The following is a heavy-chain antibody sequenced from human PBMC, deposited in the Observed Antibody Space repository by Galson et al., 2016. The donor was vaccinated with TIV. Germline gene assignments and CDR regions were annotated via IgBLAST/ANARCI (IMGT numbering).Heavy chain of an antibody. CDR1: GFTFSRFG. CDR3: AKDRDLYPPFMGTFDH. V-gene: IGHV3-30*18. D-gene: IGHD7-27*01. CDR2: ISYDGSNT. J-gene: IGHJ4*02. Sequence: SLRLSCAASGFTFSRFGMHWVRQAPGKGLEWVAVISYDGSNTYYADSVKGRLTISRDNSKNTLYLQMNSLRAEDTAVYYCAKDRDLYPPFMGTFDHWGQGTMVTVSS.